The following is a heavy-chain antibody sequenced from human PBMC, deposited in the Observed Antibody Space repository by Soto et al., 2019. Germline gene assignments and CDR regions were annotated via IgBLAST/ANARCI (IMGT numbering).Heavy chain of an antibody. J-gene: IGHJ4*02. CDR2: ISYDGSNK. Sequence: PAGSLRLSCPASGFTFSSFGMHRVRQAPGKGLEWVAVISYDGSNKYYADSVKGRFTISRDNSKNTLYLQMNSLRAEDTAVYYCARDLIAAAVGRTFDYWGQGT. D-gene: IGHD6-13*01. CDR3: ARDLIAAAVGRTFDY. CDR1: GFTFSSFG. V-gene: IGHV3-30-3*01.